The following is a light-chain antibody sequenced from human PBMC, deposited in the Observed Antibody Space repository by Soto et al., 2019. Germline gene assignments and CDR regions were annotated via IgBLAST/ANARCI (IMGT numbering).Light chain of an antibody. Sequence: QSVLTQPPSVSGAPGQGVTISCAGTSSNIGAAYDVHWYQQVPGTAPKLLIYTNSNRPSGVPDRFSGSKSGTSASLAITGLQDADEADYYCQSYDSGLSALVFGGGTKVTVL. CDR1: SSNIGAAYD. CDR3: QSYDSGLSALV. J-gene: IGLJ3*02. V-gene: IGLV1-40*01. CDR2: TNS.